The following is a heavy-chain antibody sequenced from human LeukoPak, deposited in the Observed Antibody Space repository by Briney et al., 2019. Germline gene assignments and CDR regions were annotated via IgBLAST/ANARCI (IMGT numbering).Heavy chain of an antibody. CDR3: AKQEGMVVVITFDY. CDR1: GFTFDDYA. J-gene: IGHJ4*02. D-gene: IGHD3-22*01. Sequence: GRSLRLSCAASGFTFDDYAMHWVRQAPGKGLEWVSAISGSGGSTYYADSVKGRFTISRDNSKNTLYLQMNSLRAEDTAVYYCAKQEGMVVVITFDYWGQGTLVTVSS. CDR2: ISGSGGST. V-gene: IGHV3-23*01.